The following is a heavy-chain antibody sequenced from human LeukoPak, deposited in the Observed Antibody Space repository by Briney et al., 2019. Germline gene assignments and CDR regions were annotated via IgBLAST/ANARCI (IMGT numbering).Heavy chain of an antibody. Sequence: SETLSLTCTASGGSISSYYWSWIRQPPGKGLEWIGYIYYSGSTNYNPSLKSRVTISVDTSKNQFSLKLSSVTAADTAVYYCAREGTYYYDSSGYYRAFDIWGQGTMVTVSS. V-gene: IGHV4-59*01. D-gene: IGHD3-22*01. CDR2: IYYSGST. J-gene: IGHJ3*02. CDR1: GGSISSYY. CDR3: AREGTYYYDSSGYYRAFDI.